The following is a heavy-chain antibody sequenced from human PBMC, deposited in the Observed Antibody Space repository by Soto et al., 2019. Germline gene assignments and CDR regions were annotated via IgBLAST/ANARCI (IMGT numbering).Heavy chain of an antibody. Sequence: EVQLVESGGDLVQPGGSLTLACAASGFTFGSDWMSWVRQTPGKGLEWVANIRGDGSDKYYVDSVKGRFTISRDNAKNSLYLHMNNLRAGAGAVYYGAGGGATVSLGFDSWGQGTLVTVSS. CDR3: AGGGATVSLGFDS. V-gene: IGHV3-7*04. J-gene: IGHJ4*02. CDR2: IRGDGSDK. D-gene: IGHD1-26*01. CDR1: GFTFGSDW.